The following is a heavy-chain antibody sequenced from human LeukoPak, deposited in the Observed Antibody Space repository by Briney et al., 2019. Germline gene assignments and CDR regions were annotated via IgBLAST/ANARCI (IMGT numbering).Heavy chain of an antibody. V-gene: IGHV4-4*07. J-gene: IGHJ5*02. CDR2: IYTSGST. Sequence: SETLSLTCTVSGGSLCSYYWSWIRQPAGKGLEWIGRIYTSGSTNYNPSLKSRVTMSVDTSKNQFSLKLSSVTAADTAVYYCARLVPRWGYHMGFDPWGQGTLVTVSS. CDR3: ARLVPRWGYHMGFDP. CDR1: GGSLCSYY. D-gene: IGHD2-2*01.